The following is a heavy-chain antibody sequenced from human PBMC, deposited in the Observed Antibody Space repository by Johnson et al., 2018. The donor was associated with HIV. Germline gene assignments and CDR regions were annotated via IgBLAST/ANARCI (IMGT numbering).Heavy chain of an antibody. CDR3: ARDRASILWVGATQFAFDI. Sequence: VQLVESGGGLAKPAWSPRLSCAASGFTVSSNYMSWVRQAPGKGLEWIARTRDKANSYSTEYAASVKGRFIISRDGLKDSLYLQMNSLRAEDTAVYYCARDRASILWVGATQFAFDIWGQGTMVTVSS. D-gene: IGHD2-21*01. J-gene: IGHJ3*02. CDR2: TRDKANSYST. CDR1: GFTVSSNY. V-gene: IGHV3-72*01.